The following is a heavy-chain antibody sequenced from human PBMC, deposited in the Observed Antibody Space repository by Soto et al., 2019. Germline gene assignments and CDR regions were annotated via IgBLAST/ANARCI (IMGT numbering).Heavy chain of an antibody. V-gene: IGHV3-21*01. D-gene: IGHD6-13*01. CDR1: GFTFSSFW. Sequence: GGSLRLSCAASGFTFSSFWMSWVRQAPGKGLEWVSSISSSSSYIYYADSVKGRFTISRDNAKNSLYLQMNSLRAEDTAVYYCARDPKGGAAEVYYYYYYGMDVWGQGTTVTVSS. CDR2: ISSSSSYI. J-gene: IGHJ6*02. CDR3: ARDPKGGAAEVYYYYYYGMDV.